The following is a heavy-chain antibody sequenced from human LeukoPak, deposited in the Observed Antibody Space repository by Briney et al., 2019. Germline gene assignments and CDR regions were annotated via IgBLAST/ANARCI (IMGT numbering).Heavy chain of an antibody. Sequence: PGGSLRLSCAASGFTFSSYAMSWVRQAPGKGLEWVSAISGSGGSTYYADSVKGRFTIPRDNSKNTLYLQMNSLRAEDTAVYYCAKDWEYVTGYPNWFDPWGQGTLVTVSS. CDR1: GFTFSSYA. D-gene: IGHD3-9*01. J-gene: IGHJ5*02. CDR2: ISGSGGST. CDR3: AKDWEYVTGYPNWFDP. V-gene: IGHV3-23*01.